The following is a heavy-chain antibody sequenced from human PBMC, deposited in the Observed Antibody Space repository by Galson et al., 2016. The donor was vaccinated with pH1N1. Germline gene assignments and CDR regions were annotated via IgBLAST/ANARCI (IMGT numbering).Heavy chain of an antibody. CDR1: GFTFSSYS. V-gene: IGHV3-48*01. Sequence: SLRLSCAASGFTFSSYSMHWVRQAPGKGLEWVSYISSSSSTIYYADSVKGRFTISRDNAKNSLYLQMNSLRAEDKAVYYCPKVNHYYYYGMDVWGQGTTVTVSS. CDR3: PKVNHYYYYGMDV. D-gene: IGHD1-14*01. CDR2: ISSSSSTI. J-gene: IGHJ6*02.